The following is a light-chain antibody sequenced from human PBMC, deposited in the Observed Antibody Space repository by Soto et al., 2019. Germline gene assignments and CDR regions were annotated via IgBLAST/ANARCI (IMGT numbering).Light chain of an antibody. V-gene: IGKV3-15*01. J-gene: IGKJ4*01. CDR2: GAS. CDR1: QSVRTK. Sequence: EIVMTQSPVTLSVSPGERAILSCRASQSVRTKLAWYQQKPGQAPRLLIYGASTRVTGIPARFSASGSGTDFTLTIAGLRSEDVAIYYCQQYDDWPPLSFGGGTKVEIK. CDR3: QQYDDWPPLS.